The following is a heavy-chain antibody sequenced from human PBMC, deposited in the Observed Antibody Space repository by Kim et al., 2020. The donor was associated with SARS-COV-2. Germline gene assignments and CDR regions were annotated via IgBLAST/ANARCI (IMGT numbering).Heavy chain of an antibody. D-gene: IGHD1-26*01. J-gene: IGHJ4*02. Sequence: YYNPSLKSRVTISVDTSKNQFSLKLSSVTAADTAVYYCARINSGSYTFDYWGQGTLVTVSS. CDR3: ARINSGSYTFDY. V-gene: IGHV4-30-2*05.